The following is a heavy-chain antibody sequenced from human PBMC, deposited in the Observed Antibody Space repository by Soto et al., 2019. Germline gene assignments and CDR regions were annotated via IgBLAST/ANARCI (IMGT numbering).Heavy chain of an antibody. D-gene: IGHD6-19*01. J-gene: IGHJ4*02. Sequence: QVQVVESGGGLVKPGGSLRLSCAASGFTFRDYYMSWIRQAPGKGLEWVSHISESGDTIYLADAVKGRFTVSRDNTKNSLYLQMTSLTVEDTAMYYCVREGSGWSRGYWGQGTQVTVSS. CDR2: ISESGDTI. V-gene: IGHV3-11*01. CDR1: GFTFRDYY. CDR3: VREGSGWSRGY.